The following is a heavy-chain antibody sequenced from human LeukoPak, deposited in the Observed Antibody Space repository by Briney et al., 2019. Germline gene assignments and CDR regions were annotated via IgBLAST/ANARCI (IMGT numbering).Heavy chain of an antibody. CDR1: GGSFSGYY. V-gene: IGHV4-34*01. CDR3: ARGRGNYYYYYMDV. J-gene: IGHJ6*03. CDR2: INHSGST. Sequence: SETLSLTCAVYGGSFSGYYWSWIRQPPGKGLECIGEINHSGSTNYSPSLKSRVTISVDTSKNQFSLKLSSVTAADTAVYYCARGRGNYYYYYMDVWGKGTTVTVSS.